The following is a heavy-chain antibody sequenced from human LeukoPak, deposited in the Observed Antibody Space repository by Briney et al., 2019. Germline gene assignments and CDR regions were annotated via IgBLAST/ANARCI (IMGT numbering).Heavy chain of an antibody. CDR3: AREYNEFDY. CDR1: GFTFSSYA. CDR2: ISGSGSTI. Sequence: QSGGSLRLSCAASGFTFSSYAMNWVRQAPGKGLEWVSYISGSGSTIYYADSVKGRFTISRDNAKNSLYLQMNSLRAEDTAVYYCAREYNEFDYWGQGTLVTVSS. J-gene: IGHJ4*02. V-gene: IGHV3-48*03. D-gene: IGHD1-14*01.